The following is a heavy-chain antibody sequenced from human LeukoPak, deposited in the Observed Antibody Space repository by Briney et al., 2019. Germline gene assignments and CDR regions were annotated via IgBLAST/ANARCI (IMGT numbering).Heavy chain of an antibody. J-gene: IGHJ4*02. CDR2: IKQDGSEK. Sequence: GGSLRLSCAASGFTFSSYWMSWVRQAPGKGLEWVANIKQDGSEKYYVDSVKGRFTISRDNSKNTLYLQMNSLRAEDTAVYYCARDLSQYYYDSSGYYFPPDYWGQGTLVTVSS. CDR3: ARDLSQYYYDSSGYYFPPDY. D-gene: IGHD3-22*01. CDR1: GFTFSSYW. V-gene: IGHV3-7*01.